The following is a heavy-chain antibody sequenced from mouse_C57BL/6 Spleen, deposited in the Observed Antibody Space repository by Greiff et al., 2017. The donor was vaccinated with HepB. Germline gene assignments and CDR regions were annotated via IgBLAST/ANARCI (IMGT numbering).Heavy chain of an antibody. CDR1: GFNIKDYY. D-gene: IGHD1-1*01. J-gene: IGHJ2*01. Sequence: VQLQQSGAELVKPGASVKLSCTASGFNIKDYYMHWVKQRTEQGLEWIGRIGPEDGETKYAPKVQGQATITADTSTNTAYLQLSSLTSEDTAVYYCASSALIYYYGEDDWGQGTTLTVSS. CDR2: IGPEDGET. V-gene: IGHV14-2*01. CDR3: ASSALIYYYGEDD.